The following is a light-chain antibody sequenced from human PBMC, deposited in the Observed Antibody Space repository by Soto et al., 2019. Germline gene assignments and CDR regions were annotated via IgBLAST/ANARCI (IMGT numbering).Light chain of an antibody. CDR2: EVS. V-gene: IGLV2-14*01. Sequence: QSALTQPASVSGSPGQSITISCTGTSRDVGGYNYVSWYQHHPGKAPKLMIYEVSNRPSGVSNRFSGSKSGNTASLTISGLQAEDAADYYCSSYTSSSTYVFGTGTKVTVL. CDR3: SSYTSSSTYV. CDR1: SRDVGGYNY. J-gene: IGLJ1*01.